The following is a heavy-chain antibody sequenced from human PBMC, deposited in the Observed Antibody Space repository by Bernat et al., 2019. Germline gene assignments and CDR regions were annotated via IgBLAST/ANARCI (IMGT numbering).Heavy chain of an antibody. Sequence: QLQLQESGPGLVKPSETLSLTCTVSGGSISSSSYYWGWIRQPPGKGLEWIGSIYYSGSTYYNPSHKRRVTISVDASKSEIYRKQGSGSAADTAVYYCARQRARGYSSGGNVDRGQGTLVTGS. J-gene: IGHJ4*02. CDR1: GGSISSSSYY. CDR2: IYYSGST. CDR3: ARQRARGYSSGGNVD. V-gene: IGHV4-39*01. D-gene: IGHD6-19*01.